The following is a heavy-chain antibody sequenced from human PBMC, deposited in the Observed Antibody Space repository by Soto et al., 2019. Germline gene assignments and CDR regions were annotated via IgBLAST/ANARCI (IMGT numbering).Heavy chain of an antibody. D-gene: IGHD6-13*01. CDR2: ISSSSSII. J-gene: IGHJ4*02. Sequence: EVQLVESGGGLVQPGGSLRLSCAASGFTFSIYNMNWVRQAPGKGLEWVSYISSSSSIIYCADSVKGRFTISRDDAKNSLYLQMNSLRAEDTAVYFCARDQEASWYTRYSDYWGQGTLVTVSS. V-gene: IGHV3-48*01. CDR3: ARDQEASWYTRYSDY. CDR1: GFTFSIYN.